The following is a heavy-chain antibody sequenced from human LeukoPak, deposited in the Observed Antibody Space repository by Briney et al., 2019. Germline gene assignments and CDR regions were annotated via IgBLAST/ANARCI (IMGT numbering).Heavy chain of an antibody. CDR3: ATKYGEN. Sequence: PGGSLRLSCVASGFTVSDTYMSWVRQAPGKGLERVSVFWIDGTTHHADSVKGRFTISRDSSKNTLYLQMNSLRPEDTAVYYCATKYGENWGQGTLVTVSS. V-gene: IGHV3-66*02. D-gene: IGHD4/OR15-4a*01. J-gene: IGHJ4*02. CDR1: GFTVSDTY. CDR2: FWIDGTT.